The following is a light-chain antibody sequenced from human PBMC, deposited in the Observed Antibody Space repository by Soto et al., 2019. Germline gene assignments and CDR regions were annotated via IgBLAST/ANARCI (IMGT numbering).Light chain of an antibody. V-gene: IGLV2-8*01. J-gene: IGLJ1*01. Sequence: QSALTQPPSASGSPGQSVAISCTGASSDAGGYNYVSWYQQHPGKAPKLMIYEVNKRPSGFPDRFSGSKSGITASLTVSGLHAEEDGVYDCSSYAGSSNVFGTETKVTV. CDR2: EVN. CDR3: SSYAGSSNV. CDR1: SSDAGGYNY.